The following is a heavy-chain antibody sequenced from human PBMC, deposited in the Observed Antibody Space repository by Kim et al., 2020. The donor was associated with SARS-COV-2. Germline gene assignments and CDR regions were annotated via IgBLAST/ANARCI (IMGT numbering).Heavy chain of an antibody. V-gene: IGHV3-49*04. CDR3: TRDERPLYCSGGSCKEGNWFDP. D-gene: IGHD2-15*01. CDR2: IRSKAYGGTT. J-gene: IGHJ5*02. Sequence: GGSLRLSCTASGFTFGDYAMSWVRQAPGKGLEWVGFIRSKAYGGTTEYAASVKGRFTISRDDSKSIAYLQMNSLKTEDTAVYYCTRDERPLYCSGGSCKEGNWFDPWGQGTLVTVSS. CDR1: GFTFGDYA.